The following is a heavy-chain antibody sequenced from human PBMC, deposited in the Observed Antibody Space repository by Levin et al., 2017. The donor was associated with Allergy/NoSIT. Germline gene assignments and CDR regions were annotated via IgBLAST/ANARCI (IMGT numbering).Heavy chain of an antibody. CDR2: ISGSGVST. Sequence: GGSLRLSCVASGFTFSAYPMSWVRRAPGKGLEWVSSISGSGVSTDYAGSVKGRFTISRDNSKNTLYLQMNSLRAEDTAVYSCARDPTGGYSGYEFRYFDLWGRGTLVTVSS. D-gene: IGHD5-12*01. CDR1: GFTFSAYP. V-gene: IGHV3-23*01. CDR3: ARDPTGGYSGYEFRYFDL. J-gene: IGHJ2*01.